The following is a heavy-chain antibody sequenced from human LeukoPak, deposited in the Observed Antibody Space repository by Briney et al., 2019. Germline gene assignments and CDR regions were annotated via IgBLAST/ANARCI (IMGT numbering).Heavy chain of an antibody. J-gene: IGHJ3*02. V-gene: IGHV1-2*04. D-gene: IGHD5-18*01. CDR3: ARGGHTAMGPDDAFDI. Sequence: ASVKVSCKASGYTFTGYYMHWVRQAPGQGLEWMGWINPNSGGTNYAQKFQGWVTMTRDTSISTAYMELSGLRSDDTAVYYCARGGHTAMGPDDAFDIWGQGTMVTVSS. CDR2: INPNSGGT. CDR1: GYTFTGYY.